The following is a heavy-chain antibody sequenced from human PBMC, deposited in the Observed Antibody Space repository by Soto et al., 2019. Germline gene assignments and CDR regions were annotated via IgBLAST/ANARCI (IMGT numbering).Heavy chain of an antibody. CDR1: GGSISSSSYY. CDR3: ARHKSSSRPLYYYYYGMDV. V-gene: IGHV4-39*01. J-gene: IGHJ6*02. CDR2: IYYSGST. D-gene: IGHD6-13*01. Sequence: SETLSLTCTVSGGSISSSSYYWGWIRQPPGKGLEWIGSIYYSGSTYYNPSLKSRVTISVDTSKNQFSLKLSSVTAADTAVYYCARHKSSSRPLYYYYYGMDVWGQGTTVTVSS.